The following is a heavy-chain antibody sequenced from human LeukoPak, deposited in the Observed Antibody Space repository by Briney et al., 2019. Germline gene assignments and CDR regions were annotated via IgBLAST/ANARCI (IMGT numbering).Heavy chain of an antibody. CDR1: GFSFSDYY. V-gene: IGHV3-11*01. CDR3: ARDQDEDRAGTTYDW. CDR2: ISNSGSTI. J-gene: IGHJ4*02. D-gene: IGHD1-1*01. Sequence: GGSLRLSCAASGFSFSDYYMSWVCQAPGKGLEWISYISNSGSTIFYADSVKGRFTVSRDNAKNSLFLQMNSLRAEDTAVYYCARDQDEDRAGTTYDWWGQGTLVTVSS.